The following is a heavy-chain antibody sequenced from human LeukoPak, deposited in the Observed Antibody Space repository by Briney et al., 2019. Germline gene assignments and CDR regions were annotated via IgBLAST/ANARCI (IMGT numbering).Heavy chain of an antibody. CDR2: INSDGSSM. J-gene: IGHJ4*02. V-gene: IGHV3-74*01. CDR1: GFTFSSYW. Sequence: PGGSLRLSCAASGFTFSSYWMHWVRQAPGKGLVWVSGINSDGSSMNYADSVKGRLTISRDNAKNTLYLQMNSLRAEDTAVYYCARGVESDYWGQGTLVTVSS. CDR3: ARGVESDY. D-gene: IGHD3-3*01.